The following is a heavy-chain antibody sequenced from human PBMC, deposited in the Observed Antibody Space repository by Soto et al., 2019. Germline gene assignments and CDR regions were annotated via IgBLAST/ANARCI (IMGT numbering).Heavy chain of an antibody. Sequence: GASVKVSCKASGYTFTGYFMHWVRQAPGQGLEWMGWINPYSGGADYAQSFQGRVTMTRDTSISTVYMELSRLRFDDTAVYYCARVIRGAYYYSPLYTWGQGTVVTVSS. V-gene: IGHV1-2*02. D-gene: IGHD3-16*01. CDR3: ARVIRGAYYYSPLYT. CDR1: GYTFTGYF. J-gene: IGHJ5*02. CDR2: INPYSGGA.